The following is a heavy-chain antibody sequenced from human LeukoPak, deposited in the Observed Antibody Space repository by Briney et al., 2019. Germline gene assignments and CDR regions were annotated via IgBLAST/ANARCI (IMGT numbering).Heavy chain of an antibody. CDR1: GGSISNYH. Sequence: SETLSLTXTVSGGSISNYHWSWLRQPAGKGLEYIGRVFSSGTTNYNPSLMSRVTMSVDTSKNQFALNLSSVTAADTAVYYCARDRGRGGNSYFDHWGQGTLVTVSS. J-gene: IGHJ4*02. D-gene: IGHD4-23*01. CDR3: ARDRGRGGNSYFDH. V-gene: IGHV4-4*07. CDR2: VFSSGTT.